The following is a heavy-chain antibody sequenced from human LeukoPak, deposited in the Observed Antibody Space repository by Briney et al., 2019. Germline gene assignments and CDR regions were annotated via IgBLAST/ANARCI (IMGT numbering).Heavy chain of an antibody. CDR1: GFTFSSYA. Sequence: GGSLRLFCAFSGFTFSSYAKSCVSQAPGKGLEWVAGISAGGGSTYYADSVKGRFTISRDNSKNTLYLQMDSRRVEDTAVYYCARVIAVWGSNRKGPIHYWGQGTLVTVSS. CDR3: ARVIAVWGSNRKGPIHY. CDR2: ISAGGGST. V-gene: IGHV3-23*01. D-gene: IGHD3-16*02. J-gene: IGHJ4*02.